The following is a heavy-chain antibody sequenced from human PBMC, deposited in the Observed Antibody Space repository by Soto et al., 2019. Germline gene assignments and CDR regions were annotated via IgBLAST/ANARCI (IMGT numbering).Heavy chain of an antibody. Sequence: GGSLRLSCAASGFAFSYNWMHWVRQAPGKGLVWVSRINSDGSSTSYADSVEGRFTISRDNAKNTLYLQMNSLRAEDTALYYCARGPIVATIPYYYYYFMDVWGKGTTVT. CDR2: INSDGSST. CDR1: GFAFSYNW. J-gene: IGHJ6*03. V-gene: IGHV3-74*01. D-gene: IGHD5-12*01. CDR3: ARGPIVATIPYYYYYFMDV.